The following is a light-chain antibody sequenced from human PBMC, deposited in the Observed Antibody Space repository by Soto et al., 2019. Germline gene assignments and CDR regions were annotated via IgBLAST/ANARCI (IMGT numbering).Light chain of an antibody. CDR1: QTVLNRTNNKNY. Sequence: DIVLTQSPDSLAVSLGERSTINCKSSQTVLNRTNNKNYLAWYQQRPGQPPKLLMYWASIRESGVPERFSGTGSGTDFTLTISSLQADDVAVYYCQQYDASPLTFGGGTKVEIK. CDR2: WAS. V-gene: IGKV4-1*01. CDR3: QQYDASPLT. J-gene: IGKJ4*01.